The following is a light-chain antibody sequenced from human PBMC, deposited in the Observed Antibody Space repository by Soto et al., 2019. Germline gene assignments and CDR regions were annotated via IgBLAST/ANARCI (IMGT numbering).Light chain of an antibody. CDR2: GAS. J-gene: IGKJ4*01. V-gene: IGKV3-15*01. CDR1: QSVATN. Sequence: EIVLTQSPATLSVSPGERATLSCRASQSVATNLAWYQQKPGQSPRLLIYGASTRATGIPARFSGSGSGTDFTLTISSLQPEDFATYHCQQTYNTPLTFGGGTKVDIK. CDR3: QQTYNTPLT.